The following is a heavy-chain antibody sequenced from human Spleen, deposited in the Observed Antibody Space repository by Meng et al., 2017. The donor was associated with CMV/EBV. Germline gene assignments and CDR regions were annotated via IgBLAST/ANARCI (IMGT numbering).Heavy chain of an antibody. D-gene: IGHD1-26*01. CDR2: INHSGST. CDR3: ARGVGASPIGY. CDR1: GGSFSGYY. V-gene: IGHV4-34*01. Sequence: SETLSLTCAVYGGSFSGYYWSWIRQPPGKGLEWSGEINHSGSTNYNPSLKSRGTISVDTSKNQFSLKLSSLTAADTAVYYCARGVGASPIGYWGQGTLVTVSS. J-gene: IGHJ4*02.